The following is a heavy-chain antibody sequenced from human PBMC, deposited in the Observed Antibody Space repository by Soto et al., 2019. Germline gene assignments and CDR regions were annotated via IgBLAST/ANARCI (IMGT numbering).Heavy chain of an antibody. CDR3: ARQSTSGSYRPRTLNWFDP. J-gene: IGHJ5*02. Sequence: PSETLSLTCTVSGGSISSSSYYWGWIRQPPGKGLEWIGSIYYSGSTYYIPSLKSRVTISVDTSKNQFSLKLSSVTAADTAVYYCARQSTSGSYRPRTLNWFDPWGQGTLVTVFS. CDR2: IYYSGST. D-gene: IGHD1-26*01. V-gene: IGHV4-39*01. CDR1: GGSISSSSYY.